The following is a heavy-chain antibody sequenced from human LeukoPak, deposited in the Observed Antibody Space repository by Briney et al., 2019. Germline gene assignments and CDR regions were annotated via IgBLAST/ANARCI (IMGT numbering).Heavy chain of an antibody. J-gene: IGHJ4*02. V-gene: IGHV1-69*13. CDR3: ARSVAVAGSVDY. CDR2: IIPIFGTA. CDR1: GGTFSIYA. Sequence: GASVKVFCKASGGTFSIYAISWVRQAPGQGLEWMGGIIPIFGTANYAQKFQGRVTITADESTSTAYMELSSLRSEDTAVYYCARSVAVAGSVDYWGQGTLVTVSS. D-gene: IGHD6-19*01.